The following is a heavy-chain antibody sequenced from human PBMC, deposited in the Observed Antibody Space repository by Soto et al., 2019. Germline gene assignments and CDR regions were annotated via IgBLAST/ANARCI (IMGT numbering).Heavy chain of an antibody. CDR1: GYPFDDCG. D-gene: IGHD4-17*01. Sequence: EVQLVESGGSVVRPGGSLRLSCAVFGYPFDDCGMSWVRQAPGKGLEWVSGINRDGGSTGYADSVKGRFTISRDNAKNSLYLQMNSLRAEDTALYYCARAPGFYGDFFDYWGQGSLVTVSS. V-gene: IGHV3-20*04. J-gene: IGHJ4*02. CDR3: ARAPGFYGDFFDY. CDR2: INRDGGST.